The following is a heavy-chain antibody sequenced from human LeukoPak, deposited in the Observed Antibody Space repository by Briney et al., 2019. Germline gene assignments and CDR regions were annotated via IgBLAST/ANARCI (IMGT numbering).Heavy chain of an antibody. CDR3: ARWFYGASCYYMDV. J-gene: IGHJ6*03. CDR2: LYYSGSP. D-gene: IGHD2-2*01. V-gene: IGHV4-59*01. Sequence: TSETLSLTCTVSGGSIRGYHWSWTRQPPGKGLEYIGHLYYSGSPYYNPSLKSRVTISVDTSKNQFSLKLSSVTAADTAVYYCARWFYGASCYYMDVWGKGTTVTVSS. CDR1: GGSIRGYH.